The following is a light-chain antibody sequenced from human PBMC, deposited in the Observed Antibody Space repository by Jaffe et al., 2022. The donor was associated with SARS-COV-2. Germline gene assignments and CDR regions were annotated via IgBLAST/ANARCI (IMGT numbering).Light chain of an antibody. CDR1: SSDIGSTF. CDR3: SIWDDSLKGI. J-gene: IGLJ2*01. CDR2: RDD. V-gene: IGLV1-47*01. Sequence: QSVLTQPPSASGTPGQRVTISCSGSSSDIGSTFVFWYQHVAGAAPKLLIYRDDQRPSGIPDRFSGSKSGSSASLSISGLRSEDEAHYYCSIWDDSLKGIFGGGTKLTVL.